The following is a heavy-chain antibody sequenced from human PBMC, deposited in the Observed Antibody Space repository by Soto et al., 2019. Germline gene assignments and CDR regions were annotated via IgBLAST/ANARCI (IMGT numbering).Heavy chain of an antibody. J-gene: IGHJ6*02. CDR3: ARDCDGDYPARYYGMDV. Sequence: QVQLVQSGAEVKKPGSSVKVSCKASGGTFSSYTISWVRQAPGQGLEWMGRIIPILGIANYAQKFQGRVTITADKSTSTADMELSSLRSEDTAVYYCARDCDGDYPARYYGMDVWGQGTTVTVSS. CDR2: IIPILGIA. V-gene: IGHV1-69*08. D-gene: IGHD4-17*01. CDR1: GGTFSSYT.